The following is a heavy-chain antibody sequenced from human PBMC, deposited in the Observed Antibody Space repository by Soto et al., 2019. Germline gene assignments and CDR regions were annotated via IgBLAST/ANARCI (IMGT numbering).Heavy chain of an antibody. D-gene: IGHD3-3*01. CDR1: GDSISSLSYF. CDR3: ARLTRDDFWSGYLGDYFDS. CDR2: IYYSGST. V-gene: IGHV4-39*01. Sequence: HLQLQESGPGLVKPSETVSLTCTVSGDSISSLSYFWGWIRQAPGKGLEWIGSIYYSGSTYYDPSLRSRVTISVDTSKNQFSLRLTSVTAADTAVYYCARLTRDDFWSGYLGDYFDSWGQGILVTVSS. J-gene: IGHJ4*02.